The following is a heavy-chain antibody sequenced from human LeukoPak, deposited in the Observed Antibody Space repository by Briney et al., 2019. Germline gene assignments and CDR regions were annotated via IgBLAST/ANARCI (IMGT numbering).Heavy chain of an antibody. Sequence: PGGSLRLSCAASGFTFSSYGMNWVRQAPGKGLEWVANIKEDGSEKYYVDSVKGRFTISRDNAKNSLYLQMNSLRAEDTAIYYCARRGGYWGQGTLVTVSS. V-gene: IGHV3-7*05. CDR2: IKEDGSEK. CDR1: GFTFSSYG. CDR3: ARRGGY. D-gene: IGHD3-16*01. J-gene: IGHJ4*02.